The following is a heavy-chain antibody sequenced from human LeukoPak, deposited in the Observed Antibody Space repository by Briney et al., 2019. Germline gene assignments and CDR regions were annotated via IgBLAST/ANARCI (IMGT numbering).Heavy chain of an antibody. CDR1: GFTFSSYA. V-gene: IGHV3-23*01. J-gene: IGHJ4*02. CDR3: ARAAFGEFDLDY. Sequence: GGSLRLSCAASGFTFSSYAMSWVRQAPGKGLEWVSGISGSGGSICYADSVKGRFTISRDKSKNTLYLQMNSLRAEDTAVYYCARAAFGEFDLDYWGQGTLVTVSS. D-gene: IGHD3-10*01. CDR2: ISGSGGSI.